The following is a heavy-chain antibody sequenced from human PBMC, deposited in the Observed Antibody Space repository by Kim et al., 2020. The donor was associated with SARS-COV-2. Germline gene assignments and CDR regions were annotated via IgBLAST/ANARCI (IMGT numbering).Heavy chain of an antibody. Sequence: SETLSLTCTVSGGSISSSSYYWGWIRQPPGKGLEWIGSIYYSGSTYYNPSLKSRVTISVDTSKNQFSLKLSSVTAADTAVYYCASSDSSSWYFDYWGQGT. CDR3: ASSDSSSWYFDY. CDR1: GGSISSSSYY. J-gene: IGHJ4*02. D-gene: IGHD6-13*01. V-gene: IGHV4-39*01. CDR2: IYYSGST.